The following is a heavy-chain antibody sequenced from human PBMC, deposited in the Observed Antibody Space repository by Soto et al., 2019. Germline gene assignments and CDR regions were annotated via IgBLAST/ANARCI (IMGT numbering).Heavy chain of an antibody. D-gene: IGHD3-22*01. V-gene: IGHV1-18*01. CDR3: ARDSIPYYYDSSGYSFGY. J-gene: IGHJ4*02. CDR1: GYTFTSYG. Sequence: ASVKVSCKASGYTFTSYGISWVRQAPGQGLEWMGWISAYNGNTNYAQKFQGRVTMTRDTSTGTVYMELSSLRSEDTAVYYCARDSIPYYYDSSGYSFGYWGQGTLVTVSS. CDR2: ISAYNGNT.